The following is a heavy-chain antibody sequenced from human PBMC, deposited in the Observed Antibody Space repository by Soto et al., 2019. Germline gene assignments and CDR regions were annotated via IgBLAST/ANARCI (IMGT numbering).Heavy chain of an antibody. V-gene: IGHV3-30*18. J-gene: IGHJ4*02. CDR3: AKALGELSPESYDY. CDR2: ISYDGSDK. Sequence: QVQLVESGGGVVQPGRSLRLSCAASGFTFSSYGMHWVRQAPGKGLEWVAVISYDGSDKYYADSVKGRFTIPRDNSKNTLNLQMNSLRADDTAVYYCAKALGELSPESYDYWGQGTLFTVSS. D-gene: IGHD3-16*02. CDR1: GFTFSSYG.